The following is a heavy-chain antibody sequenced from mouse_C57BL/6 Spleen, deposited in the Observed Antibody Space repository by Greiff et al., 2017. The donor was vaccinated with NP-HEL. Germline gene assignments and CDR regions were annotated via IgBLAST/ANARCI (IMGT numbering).Heavy chain of an antibody. J-gene: IGHJ2*01. V-gene: IGHV5-4*01. Sequence: EVQRVESGGGLVKPGGSLKLSCAASGFTFSSYAMSWVRQTPEKRLEWVATISDGGSYTYYPDNVKGRFTISRDNAKNSLYLQMSHLKSEDTAMYYCAREGITGTGTYFDYWGQGTTLTVSS. D-gene: IGHD4-1*01. CDR1: GFTFSSYA. CDR3: AREGITGTGTYFDY. CDR2: ISDGGSYT.